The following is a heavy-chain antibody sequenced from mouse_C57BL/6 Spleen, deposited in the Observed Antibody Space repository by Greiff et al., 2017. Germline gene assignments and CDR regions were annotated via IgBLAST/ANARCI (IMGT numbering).Heavy chain of an antibody. CDR1: GYTFTDYY. CDR3: ASDYYGSSYPRWYFDV. D-gene: IGHD1-1*01. Sequence: VQLQQSGAELVRPGASVTLSCKASGYTFTDYYINWVKQRPGQGLEWIARIYPGSGNTYYNEKFKGKATLTAEKSSSTAYMQLSSLTSEDSAVYFCASDYYGSSYPRWYFDVWGTGTTVTVSS. J-gene: IGHJ1*03. CDR2: IYPGSGNT. V-gene: IGHV1-76*01.